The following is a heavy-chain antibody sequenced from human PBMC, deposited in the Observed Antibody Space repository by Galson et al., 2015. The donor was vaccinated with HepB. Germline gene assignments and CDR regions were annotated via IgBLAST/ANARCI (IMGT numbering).Heavy chain of an antibody. D-gene: IGHD4-17*01. CDR1: GFTFSDAW. J-gene: IGHJ4*02. Sequence: SLRLSCAASGFTFSDAWMNWVRQAPGKGLEWVGRIKSQTDGGTTDYAAPVKGRFTISRDDSTNTLYLQMNSLKTEDTAMYYCTTDYGDFLETDSWGQGTLVIVSS. V-gene: IGHV3-15*01. CDR2: IKSQTDGGTT. CDR3: TTDYGDFLETDS.